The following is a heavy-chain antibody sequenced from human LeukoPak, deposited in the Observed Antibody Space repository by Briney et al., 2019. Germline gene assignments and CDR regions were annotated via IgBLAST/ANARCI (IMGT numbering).Heavy chain of an antibody. CDR3: ARDSPYYYGSGSATYYMDV. Sequence: PSETLSLTCTVSGGSISSYYWSWLREPPGKGLEGIGYIYYSGSANYHPSLKSRVTISVDTSKNQFSLKLSSVTAADTAVYYYARDSPYYYGSGSATYYMDVWGKGTTVTISS. CDR1: GGSISSYY. CDR2: IYYSGSA. J-gene: IGHJ6*03. V-gene: IGHV4-59*01. D-gene: IGHD3-10*01.